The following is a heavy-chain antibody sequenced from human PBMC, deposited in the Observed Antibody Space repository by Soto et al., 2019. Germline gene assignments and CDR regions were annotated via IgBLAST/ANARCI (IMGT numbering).Heavy chain of an antibody. V-gene: IGHV4-59*01. Sequence: SETLSLTCTVSGGSISSYYWSWIRQPPGKGLEWIGYIYYSGSTNYNPSLKSRVTISVDTSKNQFSLKLSSVTAADTAVYYCAGGSSTPPADYYYMDVWGKGTTVTVSS. J-gene: IGHJ6*03. CDR1: GGSISSYY. CDR3: AGGSSTPPADYYYMDV. CDR2: IYYSGST. D-gene: IGHD2-2*01.